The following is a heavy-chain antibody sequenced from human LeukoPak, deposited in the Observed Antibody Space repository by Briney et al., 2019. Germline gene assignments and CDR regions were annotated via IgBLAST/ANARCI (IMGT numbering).Heavy chain of an antibody. Sequence: PSQTLSLTCTVSGGSISSGDYYWSWIRQPPGKGLEWVGYIYYSGSTNYNPSLKSRVTISVDTSKNQFSLKLSSVTAADTAVYYCARGGYYDSSGYRLWGQGTLVTVSS. D-gene: IGHD3-22*01. CDR2: IYYSGST. V-gene: IGHV4-30-4*01. CDR1: GGSISSGDYY. J-gene: IGHJ4*02. CDR3: ARGGYYDSSGYRL.